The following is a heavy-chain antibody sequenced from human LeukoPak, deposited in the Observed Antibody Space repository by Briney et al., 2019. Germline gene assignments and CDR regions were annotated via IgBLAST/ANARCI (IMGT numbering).Heavy chain of an antibody. Sequence: GGALRLSRTDPGFTLRSYSMNWVRQGPGKGLGWVSYISSSGSTIYYADSVKGRFTISRDNAKNSLYLQMNSLRAEDTAVYYCARDVTAAGTGGDYWGQGTLVTVSS. V-gene: IGHV3-48*04. CDR1: GFTLRSYS. J-gene: IGHJ4*02. CDR2: ISSSGSTI. D-gene: IGHD6-13*01. CDR3: ARDVTAAGTGGDY.